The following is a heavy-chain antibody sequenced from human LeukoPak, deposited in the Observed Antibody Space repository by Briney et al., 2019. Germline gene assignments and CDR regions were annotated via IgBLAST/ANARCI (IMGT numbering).Heavy chain of an antibody. CDR2: ISGSGGST. D-gene: IGHD4-17*01. J-gene: IGHJ4*02. Sequence: GGSLRLSCAGSGFTFSSYGMSWVRQAPGKGLEWVSAISGSGGSTYYAGSVKGRFTISRDNSKNTLYLQMNSLRAEDTAVYYCAKDRTTVTTSDYWGQGTLVTVSS. CDR3: AKDRTTVTTSDY. CDR1: GFTFSSYG. V-gene: IGHV3-23*01.